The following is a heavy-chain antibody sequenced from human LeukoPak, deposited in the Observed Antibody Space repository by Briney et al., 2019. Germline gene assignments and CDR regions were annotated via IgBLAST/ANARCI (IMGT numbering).Heavy chain of an antibody. CDR1: GFTFSTYW. Sequence: GGSLRLSCAASGFTFSTYWMHWVRQAPGEALVWVSRINSDGSNTSYAHSVKGRFTISRDNAKSTLYLQMNSLRAEDTAVDYCARDLLLGDWFDPWGQGTVVTVSS. J-gene: IGHJ5*02. D-gene: IGHD3-16*01. CDR3: ARDLLLGDWFDP. V-gene: IGHV3-74*01. CDR2: INSDGSNT.